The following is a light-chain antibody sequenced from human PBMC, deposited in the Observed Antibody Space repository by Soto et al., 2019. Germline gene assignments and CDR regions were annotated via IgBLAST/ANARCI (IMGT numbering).Light chain of an antibody. Sequence: EIVLRQSPATLSLSPGERATLSCWASQGVGRSLAWYQQKPGQAPRLLINDASNRATGIPARFGGSGSGTDFTLTISSLQPEDVATYYCQKYNSALTFGQGTRLEIK. CDR3: QKYNSALT. CDR1: QGVGRS. V-gene: IGKV3-11*01. CDR2: DAS. J-gene: IGKJ5*01.